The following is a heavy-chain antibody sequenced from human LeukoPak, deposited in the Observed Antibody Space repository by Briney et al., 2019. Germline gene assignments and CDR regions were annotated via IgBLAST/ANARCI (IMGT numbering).Heavy chain of an antibody. V-gene: IGHV3-15*01. D-gene: IGHD4-23*01. CDR3: TPLLTTVVTGSAFDI. CDR2: IKSKTGGGTT. CDR1: GLTFSNAW. Sequence: GGSLRLSCVASGLTFSNAWMSWVRQAPGKGLEWVGRIKSKTGGGTTDYTAPVKGRFSISRDDSKNTLYLQMNSLKTEDTAVYYCTPLLTTVVTGSAFDIWGQGTMVTVSS. J-gene: IGHJ3*02.